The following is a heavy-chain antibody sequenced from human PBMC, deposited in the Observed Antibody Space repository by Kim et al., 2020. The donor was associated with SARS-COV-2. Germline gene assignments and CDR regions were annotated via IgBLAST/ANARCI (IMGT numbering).Heavy chain of an antibody. D-gene: IGHD2-15*01. CDR3: ARWPATRSGPPWGLDAFDM. J-gene: IGHJ3*02. CDR2: INHSGRT. Sequence: SETLSLTCAVYGGSFSGYYWSWIRQPPGKGLEWIGEINHSGRTNYNPSLKSRVTISVDTSKNQFSLKLSSVTAADTAVYYCARWPATRSGPPWGLDAFDMWGQGTMVAVSS. V-gene: IGHV4-34*01. CDR1: GGSFSGYY.